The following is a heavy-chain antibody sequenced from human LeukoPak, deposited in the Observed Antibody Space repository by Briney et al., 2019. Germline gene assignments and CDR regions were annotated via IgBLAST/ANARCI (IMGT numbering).Heavy chain of an antibody. J-gene: IGHJ4*02. D-gene: IGHD4-17*01. Sequence: SETLSLTCTVSGGSINNYYWSWIRQPPGRGLEWIGYIYYRGSTNYNPSLKSRVTFSVDTSKNQFSLKLNSVTAADTAVYYCARGGDYGDLRYFDYWGQGTLVTVSS. CDR3: ARGGDYGDLRYFDY. V-gene: IGHV4-59*01. CDR2: IYYRGST. CDR1: GGSINNYY.